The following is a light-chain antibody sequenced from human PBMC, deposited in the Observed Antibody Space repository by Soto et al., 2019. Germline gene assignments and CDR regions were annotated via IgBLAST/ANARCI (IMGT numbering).Light chain of an antibody. CDR3: QQYDNLPLT. CDR2: YAS. J-gene: IGKJ4*02. Sequence: DIQMTQSPSSLSASVGDRVTITCQASKDISNYLNWYQQKPGKAPKLLIYYASNLESGVPSRFSGSGSGTDFTFTISSLQPEDIAAYYCQQYDNLPLTFGGGTKVEIK. V-gene: IGKV1-33*01. CDR1: KDISNY.